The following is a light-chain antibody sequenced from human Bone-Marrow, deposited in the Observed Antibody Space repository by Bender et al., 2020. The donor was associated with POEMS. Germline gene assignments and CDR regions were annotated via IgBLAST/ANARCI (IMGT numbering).Light chain of an antibody. V-gene: IGLV3-21*02. CDR3: QVWDRSSENVV. Sequence: SYVLTQPPSVSVAPGQTARIACGGNNIGGESVHWYQQTPGQAPVLVVYDDSARPSGIPERFSGSNSGNTATLTISRVEAGDEADYYCQVWDRSSENVVFGGGTKLTVL. J-gene: IGLJ2*01. CDR2: DDS. CDR1: NIGGES.